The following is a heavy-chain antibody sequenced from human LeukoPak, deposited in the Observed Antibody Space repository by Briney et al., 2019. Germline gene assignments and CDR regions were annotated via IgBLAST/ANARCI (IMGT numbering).Heavy chain of an antibody. D-gene: IGHD5-12*01. CDR3: TSELGPYSGYGDY. CDR1: GFTLSSYA. CDR2: ISVSGNT. Sequence: PGGSLRLSCAASGFTLSSYAMSWVRQGPGKGLEWVSAISVSGNTYHADSVKGRFTISRDNSKNTLYLQMNSLKTEDTAVYYCTSELGPYSGYGDYWGQGTLVTVSS. J-gene: IGHJ4*02. V-gene: IGHV3-23*01.